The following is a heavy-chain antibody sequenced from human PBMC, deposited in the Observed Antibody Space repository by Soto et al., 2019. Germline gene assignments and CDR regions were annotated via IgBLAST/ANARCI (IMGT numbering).Heavy chain of an antibody. CDR1: GGSISRHY. CDR3: ARTALPDVVGAFEM. D-gene: IGHD1-26*01. J-gene: IGHJ3*02. CDR2: IHASGSI. Sequence: PSETLSLTCTVSGGSISRHYWSWIRQPAGKGLEYIGRIHASGSINYTPSLRGRVSMSVDTSTNQFSLTLQSVTAADTAVYFCARTALPDVVGAFEMWGRGTAVTVSS. V-gene: IGHV4-4*07.